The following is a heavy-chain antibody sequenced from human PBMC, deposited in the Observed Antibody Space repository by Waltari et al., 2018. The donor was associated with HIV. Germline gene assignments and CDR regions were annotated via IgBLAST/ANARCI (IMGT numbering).Heavy chain of an antibody. Sequence: QVQLQQWGAGLLKPSETLSLTCAVYGGSFSGYYWSWIRQPPGKGLEWIGEINHRGSTNYNPSLKRRVTISVDTAKNQFSLKLSSVTAADTAVYYCARGFCSGGSCYSYNWFDPWGQGTLVTVSS. D-gene: IGHD2-15*01. J-gene: IGHJ5*02. CDR1: GGSFSGYY. CDR2: INHRGST. V-gene: IGHV4-34*01. CDR3: ARGFCSGGSCYSYNWFDP.